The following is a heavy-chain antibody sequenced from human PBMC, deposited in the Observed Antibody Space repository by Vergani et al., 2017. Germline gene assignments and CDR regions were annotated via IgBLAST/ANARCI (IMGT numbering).Heavy chain of an antibody. CDR2: IYHSGST. V-gene: IGHV4-30-2*01. CDR3: ARDVGGGTPDYYYDMDV. CDR1: GGSISSGGYS. Sequence: QLQLQESASGLVKPSQTLSLTCAVSGGSISSGGYSWSWIRQPPGKGLEWIGYIYHSGSTYYNPSLKSRVTISVDRSKNQFSLKLSSVTAADTAVYYCARDVGGGTPDYYYDMDVWGKGTTVTVSS. J-gene: IGHJ6*03. D-gene: IGHD3-16*01.